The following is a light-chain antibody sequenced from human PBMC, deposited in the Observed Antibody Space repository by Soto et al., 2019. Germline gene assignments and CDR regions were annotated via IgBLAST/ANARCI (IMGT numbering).Light chain of an antibody. Sequence: DIQLTQSPSVLSASVGDTVTITCRASQGISSYLAWYQQKPGKAPNLLIYDASTLQSGVPSRFSGSRSGTDFTLTISSLQPEDFATYYCQQSYSRVTFGQGTKVDIK. CDR1: QGISSY. CDR2: DAS. J-gene: IGKJ1*01. V-gene: IGKV1-39*01. CDR3: QQSYSRVT.